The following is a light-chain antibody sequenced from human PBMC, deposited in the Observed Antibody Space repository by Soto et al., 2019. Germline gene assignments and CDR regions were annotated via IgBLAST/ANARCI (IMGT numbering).Light chain of an antibody. CDR3: QQTNDFPLT. J-gene: IGKJ4*01. Sequence: DIQLTQSPSSVSASVGDRVTITCRASQGISDWLAWYQQKPGKVPKLLIFAASSLPSGVQSRSSGSGSGADFTLTISSLQPEDFATYFCQQTNDFPLTFGGGTKVEI. V-gene: IGKV1-12*01. CDR1: QGISDW. CDR2: AAS.